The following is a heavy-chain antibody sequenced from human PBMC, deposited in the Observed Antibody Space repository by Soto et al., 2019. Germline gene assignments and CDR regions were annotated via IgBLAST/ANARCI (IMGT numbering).Heavy chain of an antibody. V-gene: IGHV4-34*01. D-gene: IGHD4-17*01. CDR2: INHSGST. J-gene: IGHJ4*02. Sequence: QVQLQQWGAGLLKPSETLSLTCAVYGGSFSGYYWSWIRQPPGKGLEWIGEINHSGSTNYNPSLMSRVTISVDTSKNQFSLKLSSVTAADTAVYYCARGDDYGDYLDDYWGQGTLVTVSS. CDR3: ARGDDYGDYLDDY. CDR1: GGSFSGYY.